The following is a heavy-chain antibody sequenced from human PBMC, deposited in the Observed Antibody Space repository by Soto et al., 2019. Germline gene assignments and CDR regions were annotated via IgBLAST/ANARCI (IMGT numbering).Heavy chain of an antibody. CDR3: ARGRTVRNYADDSSDYFYFFDY. D-gene: IGHD3-22*01. J-gene: IGHJ4*02. V-gene: IGHV4-59*01. Sequence: KPSETLSLTXTVSGDSISTFYWGWMRQSPGKELEWIGYVYYTGSTNYNPSLKSRVTISVDRSKNQFSLKLTSANAADTAVYYCARGRTVRNYADDSSDYFYFFDYWGQGTQVTVSS. CDR1: GDSISTFY. CDR2: VYYTGST.